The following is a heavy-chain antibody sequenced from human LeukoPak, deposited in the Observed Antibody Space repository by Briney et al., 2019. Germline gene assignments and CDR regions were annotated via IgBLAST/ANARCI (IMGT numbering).Heavy chain of an antibody. CDR2: IYYSGST. CDR3: ARGRYNVLTAYSC. Sequence: PPETLSLTCTVSGGSISSSSYYWGWIRQPPGKGLEWIGSIYYSGSTYYNPSLKSRVTISVDTSKNQFSLKLSSVTAADTAVYYCARGRYNVLTAYSCWGQGTLVTVSS. CDR1: GGSISSSSYY. J-gene: IGHJ4*02. V-gene: IGHV4-39*01. D-gene: IGHD3-9*01.